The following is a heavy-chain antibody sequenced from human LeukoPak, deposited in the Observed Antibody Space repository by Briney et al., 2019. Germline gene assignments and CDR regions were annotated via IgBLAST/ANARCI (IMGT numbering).Heavy chain of an antibody. V-gene: IGHV3-23*01. J-gene: IGHJ4*02. Sequence: PGRSLRLSCAASGFTFSSYAMSWVRQAPGKGLEWVSAISGSGGSTYYADSVKGRFTISRDNSKNTLYLQMNSLRAEDTAVYYCAKRGYCSSTSCYVGTNDYWGQGTLVTVSS. D-gene: IGHD2-2*01. CDR3: AKRGYCSSTSCYVGTNDY. CDR2: ISGSGGST. CDR1: GFTFSSYA.